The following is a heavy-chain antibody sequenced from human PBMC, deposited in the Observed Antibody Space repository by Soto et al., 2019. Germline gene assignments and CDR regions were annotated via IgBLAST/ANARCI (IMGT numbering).Heavy chain of an antibody. CDR1: GLIFSSSA. V-gene: IGHV1-3*01. J-gene: IGHJ3*02. D-gene: IGHD6-19*01. Sequence: ASVKVSCKTSGLIFSSSAVQWVRQARGQRLEWMGWINAGSGNTKYSQKFQGRVTITRDTSASTAYMELSSLRSEDTAVYYCARLGQWLAHDAFDIWGQGTMVTVSS. CDR3: ARLGQWLAHDAFDI. CDR2: INAGSGNT.